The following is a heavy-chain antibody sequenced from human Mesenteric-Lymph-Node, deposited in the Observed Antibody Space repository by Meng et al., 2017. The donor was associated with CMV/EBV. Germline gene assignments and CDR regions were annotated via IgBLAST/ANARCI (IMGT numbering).Heavy chain of an antibody. CDR3: APGGGNFDY. Sequence: GGSLRLSCAASGFTFDDYGMSWVRQAPGKGLEWVSSISSSSSYIYYADSVKGRFTISRDNAKNSLYLQMNSLRAEDTAVYYCAPGGGNFDYWGQGTLVTVSS. CDR1: GFTFDDYG. CDR2: ISSSSSYI. D-gene: IGHD1-26*01. J-gene: IGHJ4*02. V-gene: IGHV3-21*01.